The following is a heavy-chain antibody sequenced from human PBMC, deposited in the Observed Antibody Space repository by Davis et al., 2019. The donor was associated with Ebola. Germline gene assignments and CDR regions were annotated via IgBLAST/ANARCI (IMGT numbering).Heavy chain of an antibody. V-gene: IGHV3-11*06. CDR1: GFTFSDYY. CDR3: VKTRSNWWNDALDM. CDR2: ISSSSSYT. J-gene: IGHJ3*02. Sequence: PGGSLRLSCAASGFTFSDYYMSWIRQAPGKGLEWASYISSSSSYTNYADSVKGRFTISRDNAKNSLYLQMNSLRPEDTAVYYCVKTRSNWWNDALDMWGQGTMVTVSS. D-gene: IGHD2-8*02.